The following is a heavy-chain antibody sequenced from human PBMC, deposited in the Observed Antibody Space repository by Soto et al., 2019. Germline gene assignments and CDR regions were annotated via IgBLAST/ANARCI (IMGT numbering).Heavy chain of an antibody. CDR3: ARRGVAAAGFKVRNANWFDP. J-gene: IGHJ5*02. Sequence: PSETLSLTCAVYGGSFSGYYWSWIRQPPGKGLEWIGEINHSGSTNYNPSLKSRVTISVDTSKNQFSLKLSSVTAADTAVYYCARRGVAAAGFKVRNANWFDPWGQGTLVTVSS. CDR2: INHSGST. CDR1: GGSFSGYY. D-gene: IGHD6-13*01. V-gene: IGHV4-34*01.